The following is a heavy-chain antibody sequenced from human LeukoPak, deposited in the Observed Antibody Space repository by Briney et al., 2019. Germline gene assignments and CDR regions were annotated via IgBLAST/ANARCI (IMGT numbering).Heavy chain of an antibody. Sequence: PSETLSLTCTVSGASISSGSYYWNWIRQPAGKGLEWIGRIYTSGSTNYNPSLKSRVTMSVDTSKNQFSLKLSSVTAADTAVYYCARDLWAHWYFDLWGRGTLVTVSS. D-gene: IGHD7-27*01. CDR2: IYTSGST. J-gene: IGHJ2*01. CDR1: GASISSGSYY. CDR3: ARDLWAHWYFDL. V-gene: IGHV4-61*02.